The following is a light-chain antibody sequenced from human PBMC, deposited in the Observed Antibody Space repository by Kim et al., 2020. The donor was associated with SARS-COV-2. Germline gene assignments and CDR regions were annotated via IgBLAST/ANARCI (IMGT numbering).Light chain of an antibody. CDR1: SLRKYY. Sequence: SYELTQDPAVSVALGQTVRITCQGDSLRKYYASWYQQKPGQAPILVIHGKDNRPSGIPDRFSGSSSGITASLTITGAQAEDEADYYCNSRDSSGNRLVFGGGTKVTVL. CDR2: GKD. V-gene: IGLV3-19*01. J-gene: IGLJ2*01. CDR3: NSRDSSGNRLV.